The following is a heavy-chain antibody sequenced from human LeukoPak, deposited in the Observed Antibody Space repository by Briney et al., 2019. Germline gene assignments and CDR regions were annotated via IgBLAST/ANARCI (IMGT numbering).Heavy chain of an antibody. CDR2: INPSGGST. V-gene: IGHV1-46*01. Sequence: ASVKVSCKASGYTFTSYYMHWVRQAPGQGLEWMGIINPSGGSTSYAQKFQGRVTMTRDTSTSTAYMELSSLRSEDTAVYYCARDRGYYYDSSGYYPDYWGQGTLVTVSS. CDR1: GYTFTSYY. D-gene: IGHD3-22*01. J-gene: IGHJ4*02. CDR3: ARDRGYYYDSSGYYPDY.